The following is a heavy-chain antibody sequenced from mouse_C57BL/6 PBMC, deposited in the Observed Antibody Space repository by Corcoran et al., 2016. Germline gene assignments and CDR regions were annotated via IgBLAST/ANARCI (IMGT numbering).Heavy chain of an antibody. J-gene: IGHJ3*01. CDR3: PGDSAY. V-gene: IGHV3-6*01. Sequence: DVQLQESGPGLVKPSQSLSLTCSVTGYSITSGYYWNWIRQFPGNKLEWMGYISYDGSNNYNPSLKNRISITRDTSKNQFFLKLNSVATVDTATYYCPGDSAYWGQGTLVTVSA. CDR2: ISYDGSN. CDR1: GYSITSGYY.